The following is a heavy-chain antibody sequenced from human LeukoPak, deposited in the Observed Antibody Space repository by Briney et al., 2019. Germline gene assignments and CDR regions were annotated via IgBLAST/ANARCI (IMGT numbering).Heavy chain of an antibody. Sequence: SETLSLTCTVSGGSISSYYCSWIRQPPGKGLEWIGYIYFSGSTNYNPSLESRVTISVDTSKNQFSLKLSSVTAADTAVYCCARDRGGGGGMDVWGQGTTVTVSS. CDR1: GGSISSYY. V-gene: IGHV4-59*01. D-gene: IGHD3-16*01. J-gene: IGHJ6*02. CDR3: ARDRGGGGGMDV. CDR2: IYFSGST.